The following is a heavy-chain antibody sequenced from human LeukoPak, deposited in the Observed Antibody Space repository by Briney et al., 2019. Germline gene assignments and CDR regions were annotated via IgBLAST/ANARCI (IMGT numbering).Heavy chain of an antibody. CDR2: IYSGGST. CDR1: GFTVSSNY. V-gene: IGHV3-66*01. J-gene: IGHJ3*02. CDR3: ARDLTGYRPAKDAFDI. Sequence: GGSLRLSCAASGFTVSSNYMSWVRQAPGKGLEWVSVIYSGGSTYYADSVKGRFTISRDNSENTLYLQMNSLRAEDTGVYYCARDLTGYRPAKDAFDIWGQGTMVTVSS. D-gene: IGHD1-14*01.